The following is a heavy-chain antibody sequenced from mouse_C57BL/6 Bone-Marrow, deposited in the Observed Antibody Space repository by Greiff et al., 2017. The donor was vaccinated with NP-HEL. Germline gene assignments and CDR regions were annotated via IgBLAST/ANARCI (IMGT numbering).Heavy chain of an antibody. CDR1: GYAFSSSW. CDR3: AGGGSGYYFDY. CDR2: IYPGDGDT. Sequence: VQLQQSGPELVKPGASVKISCKASGYAFSSSWMNWVKQRPGKGLEWIGRIYPGDGDTNYNGKFKGKATLTADKSSSTAYMQLSSLTSEDSAVYFCAGGGSGYYFDYWAKAPLSQSPQ. D-gene: IGHD3-2*02. V-gene: IGHV1-82*01. J-gene: IGHJ2*01.